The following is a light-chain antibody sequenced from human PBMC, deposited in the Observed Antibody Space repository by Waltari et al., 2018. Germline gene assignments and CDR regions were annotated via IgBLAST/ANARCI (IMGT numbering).Light chain of an antibody. Sequence: QSALTQPASVSGSPGQSITISCTGTSSDVGGYNYVSWYQQHPGKAPKLMIYDVSKRPSGVSNRFSGSKSGNTASLTISGLQAEDEADYYCSSYTSISPYVFGTGTKVTVL. CDR2: DVS. CDR3: SSYTSISPYV. J-gene: IGLJ1*01. CDR1: SSDVGGYNY. V-gene: IGLV2-14*01.